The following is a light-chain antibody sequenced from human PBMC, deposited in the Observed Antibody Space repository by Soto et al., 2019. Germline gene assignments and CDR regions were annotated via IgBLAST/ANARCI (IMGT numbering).Light chain of an antibody. CDR3: QQYNRYPRT. J-gene: IGKJ1*01. V-gene: IGKV1-5*01. CDR1: QSISSW. CDR2: DAS. Sequence: DIQMTQSPSTLSACVGDRVTSTCRASQSISSWLAWYPQKPGKAPNLLIYDASSLGSGVPSRFSGSGSETEFNLTISSLQPDHFATYYCQQYNRYPRTFGQGTKVEIK.